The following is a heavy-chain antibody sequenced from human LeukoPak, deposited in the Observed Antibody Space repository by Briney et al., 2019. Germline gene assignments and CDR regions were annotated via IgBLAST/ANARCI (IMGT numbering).Heavy chain of an antibody. V-gene: IGHV3-7*01. CDR3: ARAYSYVSY. CDR2: IKQDGSDK. Sequence: GSLRLSCAASGFTFSSYAMTWVRQAPGKGLEWVAKIKQDGSDKYYVDSVKGRFTISRDNAKNSLYLQMNSLRAEDTAVYYCARAYSYVSYWGQGALVTVSS. D-gene: IGHD5-18*01. CDR1: GFTFSSYA. J-gene: IGHJ4*02.